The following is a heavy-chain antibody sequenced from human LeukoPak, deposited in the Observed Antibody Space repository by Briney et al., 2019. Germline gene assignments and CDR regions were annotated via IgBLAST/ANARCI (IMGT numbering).Heavy chain of an antibody. J-gene: IGHJ5*02. CDR3: ARGAFRLKIFGGNWFDP. Sequence: ASVKVSCKASGGTFSSYAISWVRQAPGQGLEWMGGIIPIFGTANYAQKFQGRVTITADESTSTAYMELSSLISEDTAVYYCARGAFRLKIFGGNWFDPWGQGHLVRVSS. CDR1: GGTFSSYA. D-gene: IGHD3-3*01. CDR2: IIPIFGTA. V-gene: IGHV1-69*13.